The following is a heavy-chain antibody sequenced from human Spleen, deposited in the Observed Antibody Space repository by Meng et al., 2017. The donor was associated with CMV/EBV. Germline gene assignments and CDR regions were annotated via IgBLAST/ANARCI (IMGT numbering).Heavy chain of an antibody. CDR1: GFTFSSHG. CDR3: AKWGDDRKTGT. CDR2: IWYDGSNK. Sequence: GESLKISCAASGFTFSSHGMHWVRQASGKGVEWVAVIWYDGSNKYYADSVKGRFIISRDNSTNILYLQMNSMRADDTAVYYCAKWGDDRKTGTWGQGTLVTVSS. D-gene: IGHD3-16*01. J-gene: IGHJ5*02. V-gene: IGHV3-33*06.